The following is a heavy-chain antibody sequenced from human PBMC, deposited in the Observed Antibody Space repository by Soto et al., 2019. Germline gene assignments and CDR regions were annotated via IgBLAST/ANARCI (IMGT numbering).Heavy chain of an antibody. CDR3: AYLPCSGGSCYWFSFSGMDV. V-gene: IGHV2-5*02. D-gene: IGHD2-15*01. CDR1: GFSLSTSGVG. CDR2: IYWDADK. J-gene: IGHJ6*02. Sequence: QITLKESGPTLVKPTQTLTLTCTFSGFSLSTSGVGVAWIRQPPGEALEWLALIYWDADKRYRPSLESRLTITKDTSKNEVVLTMTNMASVDTATYYCAYLPCSGGSCYWFSFSGMDVWGQGTTVTVSS.